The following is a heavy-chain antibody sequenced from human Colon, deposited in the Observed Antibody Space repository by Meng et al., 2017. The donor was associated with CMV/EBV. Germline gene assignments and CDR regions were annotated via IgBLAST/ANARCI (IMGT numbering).Heavy chain of an antibody. CDR3: ARDRGNCSSTSCYFHYGMDV. CDR1: GFPFSSYA. V-gene: IGHV3-30*04. D-gene: IGHD2-2*01. CDR2: ISYDGSNK. Sequence: GGSLRLSCAASGFPFSSYAMHWVRQAPGKGLEWVAVISYDGSNKYYADSVKGRFTISRDNSKNTLYLQMNSLRAEDTAVYYCARDRGNCSSTSCYFHYGMDVWGQGTTVTVSS. J-gene: IGHJ6*02.